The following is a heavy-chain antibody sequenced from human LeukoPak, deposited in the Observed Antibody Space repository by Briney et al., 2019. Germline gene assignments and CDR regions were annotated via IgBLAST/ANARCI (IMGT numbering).Heavy chain of an antibody. J-gene: IGHJ4*02. CDR1: GGSFSGYY. Sequence: SETLSLTCAVYGGSFSGYYWSWIRQPPGKGLEWIGEINHSGSTNYNPSLKSRVTISVDTSKNQFSLKLSSVTAADTAVYYCARGRTPSYYYDSSGYHDYWGQGTLVTVSS. V-gene: IGHV4-34*01. CDR3: ARGRTPSYYYDSSGYHDY. CDR2: INHSGST. D-gene: IGHD3-22*01.